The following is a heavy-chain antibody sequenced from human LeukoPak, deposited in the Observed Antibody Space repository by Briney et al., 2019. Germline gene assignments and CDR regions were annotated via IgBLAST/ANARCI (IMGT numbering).Heavy chain of an antibody. CDR1: GGSFSGYF. J-gene: IGHJ4*02. CDR3: ARSKDYVWGTYRWALGY. V-gene: IGHV4-34*01. CDR2: INHTGST. D-gene: IGHD3-16*02. Sequence: SETLSLTCAVYGGSFSGYFWSWIRQPPGKGLEWIGEINHTGSTNYNPSLKSRVTISVDTSKNQFSLKVRSVTDADTAVYYCARSKDYVWGTYRWALGYWGQGTLVTVSS.